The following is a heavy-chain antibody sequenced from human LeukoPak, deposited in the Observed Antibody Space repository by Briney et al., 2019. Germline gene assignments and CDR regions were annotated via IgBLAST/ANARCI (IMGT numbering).Heavy chain of an antibody. J-gene: IGHJ4*02. Sequence: SETLSLTCTVSGGSISSSSYYWGWIRQPPGKGLEWIGSIYYSGSTYYNPSLKSRVTISVDTSKNQFSLNLTSATAADTAIYYCASQDPTISAALNYWGQGTLVTVSS. V-gene: IGHV4-39*01. CDR2: IYYSGST. CDR3: ASQDPTISAALNY. CDR1: GGSISSSSYY. D-gene: IGHD6-13*01.